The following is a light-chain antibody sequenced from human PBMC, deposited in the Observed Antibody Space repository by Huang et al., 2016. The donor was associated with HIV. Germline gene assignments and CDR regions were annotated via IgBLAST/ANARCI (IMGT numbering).Light chain of an antibody. J-gene: IGKJ1*01. CDR3: QQYDSLPPWT. CDR2: AAS. CDR1: QDISNY. Sequence: DIQVTQSPSSLSVSVGGSVTIPCQASQDISNYLNWYQQKPGKAPKLLIYAASNLERGVPSRFSGSGSGTDFTFTISSLQPEDIATYYCQQYDSLPPWTFGQGTRVEIK. V-gene: IGKV1-33*01.